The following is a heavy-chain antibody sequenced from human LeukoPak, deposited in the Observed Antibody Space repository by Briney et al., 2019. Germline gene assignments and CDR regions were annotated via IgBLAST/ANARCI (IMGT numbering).Heavy chain of an antibody. V-gene: IGHV3-74*01. CDR2: INNAGSST. J-gene: IGHJ5*02. CDR3: TRDVYRGFDP. CDR1: GFTLSNYW. Sequence: PGGSLRLSCAVSGFTLSNYWMHWVRQAPGKGLVWVSHINNAGSSTTYADSVKGRFTVSKDNAKNTLYLQMNSLRAEDTAVYYCTRDVYRGFDPWGQGTLVTVSS.